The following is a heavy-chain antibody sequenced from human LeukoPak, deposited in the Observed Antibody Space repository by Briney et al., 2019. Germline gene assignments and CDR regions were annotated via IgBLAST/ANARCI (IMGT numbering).Heavy chain of an antibody. CDR3: ARPRGDSGYDSDLFDY. V-gene: IGHV3-30*03. J-gene: IGHJ4*02. CDR1: GFTFSSYG. D-gene: IGHD5-12*01. CDR2: ISYDGSNK. Sequence: GGSKRLSCAASGFTFSSYGMHWIRQAPGKGLEWVAVISYDGSNKYYADSVKGRFTISRDNSKNTLYLQMNSLRAEDTAVYYCARPRGDSGYDSDLFDYWGQGTLVTVSS.